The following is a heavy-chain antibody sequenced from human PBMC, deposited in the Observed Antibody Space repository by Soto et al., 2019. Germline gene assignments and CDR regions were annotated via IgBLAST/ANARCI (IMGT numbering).Heavy chain of an antibody. Sequence: QVQLQQWGAGLVKPSETLSLSCAVYGQSFSGHSWAWIRQPPGKVLEWIGEINESGSTYYNPSLKSRVTISTDTSTDQFSLKQSSVSAADTAAYFCARGSGIVALPGELEDVNYDYWGQATLVNVSS. CDR2: INESGST. J-gene: IGHJ4*02. V-gene: IGHV4-34*01. D-gene: IGHD1-1*01. CDR3: ARGSGIVALPGELEDVNYDY. CDR1: GQSFSGHS.